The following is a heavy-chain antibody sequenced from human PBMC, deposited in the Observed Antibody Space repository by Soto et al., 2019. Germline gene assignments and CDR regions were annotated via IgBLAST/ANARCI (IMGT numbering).Heavy chain of an antibody. V-gene: IGHV4-4*02. CDR1: GGSISGSNW. CDR3: ARGGDILTGYVELDY. Sequence: PSETLSLTCAVSGGSISGSNWWTWVRQPPGKGLEWIGEMYHSGSTNYNPSLKSRVTISVDTSKNQFSLKLSSVTAADTAVYYCARGGDILTGYVELDYWGQGTLVTVSS. CDR2: MYHSGST. D-gene: IGHD3-9*01. J-gene: IGHJ4*02.